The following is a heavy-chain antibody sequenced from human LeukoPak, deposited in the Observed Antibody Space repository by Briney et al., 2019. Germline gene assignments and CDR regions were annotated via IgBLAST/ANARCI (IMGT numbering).Heavy chain of an antibody. Sequence: SETLSDTCMVSVGSLIEHYWSWLRQPPGRGRAWIAYIYSSVSTDYNPSIKSRVTISIATSRSKFTLQLTSVTAADAGVYYCARQRCSGGSCYRVDQLSYMDVWGKETTVTVSS. CDR1: VGSLIEHY. CDR3: ARQRCSGGSCYRVDQLSYMDV. CDR2: IYSSVST. J-gene: IGHJ6*03. D-gene: IGHD2-15*01. V-gene: IGHV4-4*09.